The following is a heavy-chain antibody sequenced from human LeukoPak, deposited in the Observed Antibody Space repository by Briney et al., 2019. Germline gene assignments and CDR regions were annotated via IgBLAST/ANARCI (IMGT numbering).Heavy chain of an antibody. J-gene: IGHJ4*02. Sequence: PGGSLRLSCAASEFTFSSYAMHWVRQAPGTGLEWVAVISYDGSNKYYADSVKGRFTISRDNSKNTLYLQMNSLRAEDTAVYYRVREGSLSDYCSGGSCYSLLAPRPFDYWGQGTLVTVSS. CDR3: VREGSLSDYCSGGSCYSLLAPRPFDY. CDR1: EFTFSSYA. CDR2: ISYDGSNK. V-gene: IGHV3-30*04. D-gene: IGHD2-15*01.